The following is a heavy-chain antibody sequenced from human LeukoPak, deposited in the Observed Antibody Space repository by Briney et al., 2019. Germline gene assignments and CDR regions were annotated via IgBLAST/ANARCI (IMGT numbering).Heavy chain of an antibody. Sequence: GGSLRLSCAASGFTFSTYWMSWVRQAPGKGLEWVANIKEDGSEKYYGDSVKGRFTISRDNAKNSLYLELNSLRVEDTAVYYCARDSSGYQWGQGTLVTVSS. CDR2: IKEDGSEK. J-gene: IGHJ4*02. CDR1: GFTFSTYW. V-gene: IGHV3-7*01. CDR3: ARDSSGYQ. D-gene: IGHD3-22*01.